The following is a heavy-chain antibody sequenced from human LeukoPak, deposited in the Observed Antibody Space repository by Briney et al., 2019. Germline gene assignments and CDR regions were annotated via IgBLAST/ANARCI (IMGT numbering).Heavy chain of an antibody. D-gene: IGHD5-24*01. CDR2: INHSGST. CDR3: AREWLSYSYYMDV. V-gene: IGHV4-34*01. J-gene: IGHJ6*03. Sequence: SETLSLTCAVSGGSFSGYSWSWIRQPPGKGLEWIGDINHSGSTNYKPSLKSRVTISVDTSKHQFSLKLSSVTAADTAVYYCAREWLSYSYYMDVWGKGTTVTVSS. CDR1: GGSFSGYS.